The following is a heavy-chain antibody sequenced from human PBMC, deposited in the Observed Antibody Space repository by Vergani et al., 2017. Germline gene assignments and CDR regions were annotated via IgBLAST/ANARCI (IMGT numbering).Heavy chain of an antibody. CDR1: DDSIRSGYY. Sequence: QVQMQESGPGLVKSSETLSLTCDVSDDSIRSGYYWGWIRQPPGRGREWIGSIYYSQNGKTYYNPSLKNRVTMSVEAPKTQFSLKLTSVNAADTAVYYCTRKWLEAGGLFDHWGQGILVTVSS. J-gene: IGHJ4*02. CDR2: IYYSQNGKT. CDR3: TRKWLEAGGLFDH. D-gene: IGHD6-19*01. V-gene: IGHV4-38-2*01.